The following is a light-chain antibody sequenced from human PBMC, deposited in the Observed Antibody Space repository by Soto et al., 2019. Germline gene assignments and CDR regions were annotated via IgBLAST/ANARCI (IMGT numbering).Light chain of an antibody. Sequence: DIVMTQSPDSLSVFLGEMATIHCKSRQTFVYSSNNKNHLAWYQQRPGQPPKLLFSWASTRESGVPDRFSASGSGTDFTLSIGSLRAEDVAVYYCQKYYSTPRTFGQGNKGDIK. CDR3: QKYYSTPRT. CDR1: QTFVYSSNNKNH. CDR2: WAS. J-gene: IGKJ1*01. V-gene: IGKV4-1*01.